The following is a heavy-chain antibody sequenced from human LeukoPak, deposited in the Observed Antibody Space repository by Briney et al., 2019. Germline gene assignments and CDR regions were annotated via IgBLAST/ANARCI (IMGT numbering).Heavy chain of an antibody. CDR3: ARVYSGSLVDY. D-gene: IGHD1-26*01. J-gene: IGHJ4*02. Sequence: GGSLRLSCAASGFTFSSYWMSWVRQAPGKGLEWVANIKQDGSEKYYVDSVTGRFTISRDNAKNSLYLQMNSLRAEDTAVYYCARVYSGSLVDYWGQGTLVTVSS. CDR2: IKQDGSEK. CDR1: GFTFSSYW. V-gene: IGHV3-7*01.